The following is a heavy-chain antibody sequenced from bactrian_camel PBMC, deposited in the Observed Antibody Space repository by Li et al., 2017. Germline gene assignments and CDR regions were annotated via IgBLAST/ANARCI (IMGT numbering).Heavy chain of an antibody. J-gene: IGHJ4*01. V-gene: IGHV3S6*01. D-gene: IGHD2*01. CDR1: GSTYWW. CDR2: INTDGSNT. Sequence: VQLVESGGGSVQPGGSLRLSCSASGSTYWWMGWVRQTPGKGLGWVSSINTDGSNTYYANSVKGRFTISQDNGKNTLILQMNSLNPEDTAMYFCATRVGGLRSRALDHGHYIYWGQGTQVTVS. CDR3: ATRVGGLRSRALDHGHYIY.